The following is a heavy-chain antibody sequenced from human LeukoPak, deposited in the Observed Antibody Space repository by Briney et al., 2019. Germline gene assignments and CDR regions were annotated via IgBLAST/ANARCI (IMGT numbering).Heavy chain of an antibody. CDR3: ARTIYYGPGNSH. CDR2: IYHSGST. J-gene: IGHJ4*02. Sequence: SGTLSLTCAVSGGSIRSSNWWSWVRQPPGKGLEWIGEIYHSGSTNYNPSLKSRVTISVDKSKNQFSLRLSSVTAADTAVYYCARTIYYGPGNSHWGQGTLVTVSS. CDR1: GGSIRSSNW. D-gene: IGHD3-10*01. V-gene: IGHV4-4*02.